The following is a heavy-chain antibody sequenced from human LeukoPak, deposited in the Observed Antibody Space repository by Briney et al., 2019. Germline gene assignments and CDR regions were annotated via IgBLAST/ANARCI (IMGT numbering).Heavy chain of an antibody. CDR3: ARGRPRARYFDY. J-gene: IGHJ4*02. D-gene: IGHD2-15*01. CDR2: IIPILNVP. Sequence: GGSVRLSCKASGGTFSDYSISWVRQAPGQGLEWVGRIIPILNVPNYAQKFEGRVTITADKSTSTAYMELSSLKSEETAVYFCARGRPRARYFDYWGQGTLVTVSS. CDR1: GGTFSDYS. V-gene: IGHV1-69*04.